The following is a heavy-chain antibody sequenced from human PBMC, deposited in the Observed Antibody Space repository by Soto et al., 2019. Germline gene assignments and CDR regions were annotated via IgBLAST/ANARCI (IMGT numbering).Heavy chain of an antibody. D-gene: IGHD1-26*01. CDR2: IIPIFGTA. V-gene: IGHV1-69*06. CDR1: GGTFSSYA. J-gene: IGHJ4*02. Sequence: QVQLVQSGAEVKKPGSSVKVSCKASGGTFSSYAISWVRQAPGQGLEWMGGIIPIFGTANYAQKFQGRVTITADKSTSTAYMELGSLRSEGTAVYYCASSRGGWDKGRFDYWGQGTLVTVSS. CDR3: ASSRGGWDKGRFDY.